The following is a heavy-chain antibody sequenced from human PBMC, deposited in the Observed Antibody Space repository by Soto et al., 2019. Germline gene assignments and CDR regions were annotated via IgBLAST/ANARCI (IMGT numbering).Heavy chain of an antibody. CDR2: INPSGGST. CDR1: GYTFTSYY. V-gene: IGHV1-46*03. J-gene: IGHJ3*02. D-gene: IGHD5-12*01. CDR3: ASTFYVDIVATITPNDAFDI. Sequence: GASLKVSCKSSGYTFTSYYMHWVRQAPGQGLEWMGIINPSGGSTSYAQKFQGRVTMTRDTSTSTVYMELSSLRSEDTAVYYCASTFYVDIVATITPNDAFDIWGQGTMVTVSS.